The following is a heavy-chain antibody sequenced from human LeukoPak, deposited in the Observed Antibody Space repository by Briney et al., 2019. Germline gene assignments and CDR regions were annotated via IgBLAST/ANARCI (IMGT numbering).Heavy chain of an antibody. CDR3: TIADYDYVWGSYRPTSDAFDI. CDR2: IRSKANSYAT. V-gene: IGHV3-73*01. J-gene: IGHJ3*02. D-gene: IGHD3-16*02. CDR1: GFTFSSYW. Sequence: GGSLRLSCAASGFTFSSYWMSWVRQASGKGREWVGRIRSKANSYATAYAASVKGRFTISRDDSKNTAYLQMNSLKTEDTAVYYCTIADYDYVWGSYRPTSDAFDIWGQGTMVTVSS.